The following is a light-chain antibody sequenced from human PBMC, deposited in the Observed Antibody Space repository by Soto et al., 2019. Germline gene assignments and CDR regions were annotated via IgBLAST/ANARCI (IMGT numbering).Light chain of an antibody. Sequence: EVVLTQSPGTLSLSPGERVTISCRASQSVASSYFAWYQQKPSRAPRLLFYSASSMATGIPDRFSGSGSGTDFTLTISRLEPEDFAVYYCHHFGSSPETFGQGTNVE. CDR2: SAS. CDR1: QSVASSY. J-gene: IGKJ1*01. V-gene: IGKV3-20*01. CDR3: HHFGSSPET.